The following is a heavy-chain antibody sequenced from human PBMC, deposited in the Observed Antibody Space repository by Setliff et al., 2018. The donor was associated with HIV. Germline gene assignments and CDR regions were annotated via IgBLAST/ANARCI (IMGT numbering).Heavy chain of an antibody. V-gene: IGHV4-38-2*01. Sequence: PSETLSLTCGVSGYSISSDYCWGWIRQTPDKGLEWIGIIYYSGATYYTPSLTSRVTISVDTSRNQFSLKLRSVTAADTAAYYCARLGYVSGGFYKTPGPYYFDYWGQGALVTVSS. CDR1: GYSISSDYC. CDR3: ARLGYVSGGFYKTPGPYYFDY. J-gene: IGHJ4*02. CDR2: IYYSGAT. D-gene: IGHD3-10*01.